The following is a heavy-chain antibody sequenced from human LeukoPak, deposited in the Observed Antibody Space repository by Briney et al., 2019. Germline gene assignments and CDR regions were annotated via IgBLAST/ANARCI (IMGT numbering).Heavy chain of an antibody. Sequence: GRSLRLSCAASGFTFSSYGMHWVRQAPGKGLEWVAVISHDGSNKYYADSVKGRFTISRDNSKNTLYLQMNSLRAEDTAVYYCAKDLCSGGSCYPSSGFDYWGQGTLVTVSS. CDR2: ISHDGSNK. V-gene: IGHV3-30*18. D-gene: IGHD2-15*01. CDR3: AKDLCSGGSCYPSSGFDY. J-gene: IGHJ4*02. CDR1: GFTFSSYG.